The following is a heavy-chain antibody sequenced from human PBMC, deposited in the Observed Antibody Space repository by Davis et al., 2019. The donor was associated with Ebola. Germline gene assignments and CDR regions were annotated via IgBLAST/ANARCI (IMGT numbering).Heavy chain of an antibody. Sequence: GESLKISCAASGFTFSSYWMHWVRQAPGKGLVCVSRINSDGVITTYVDSVKGRFTISRDNAKNSLYLQMNSLRAEDTAVYYCARDSESSVRNFDYWGQGTLVTVSS. V-gene: IGHV3-74*03. D-gene: IGHD5/OR15-5a*01. CDR1: GFTFSSYW. J-gene: IGHJ4*02. CDR3: ARDSESSVRNFDY. CDR2: INSDGVIT.